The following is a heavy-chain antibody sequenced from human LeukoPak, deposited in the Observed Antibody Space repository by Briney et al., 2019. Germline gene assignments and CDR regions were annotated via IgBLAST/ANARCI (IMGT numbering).Heavy chain of an antibody. J-gene: IGHJ4*02. CDR3: STLDFWSGYYLNPLDY. V-gene: IGHV1-69*05. Sequence: GASVKVSCKASGGTFSSYAISWARQAPGQGLEWMGGIIPIFGTANYAQKFQGRVTITTDESTSTAYMELSSLRSEDTAVYYCSTLDFWSGYYLNPLDYWGQGTLVTVSS. CDR2: IIPIFGTA. CDR1: GGTFSSYA. D-gene: IGHD3-3*01.